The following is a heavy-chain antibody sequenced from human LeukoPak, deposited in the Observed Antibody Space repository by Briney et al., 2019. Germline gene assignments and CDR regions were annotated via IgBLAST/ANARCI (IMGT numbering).Heavy chain of an antibody. J-gene: IGHJ3*01. CDR3: ARETTDAFDV. CDR2: ISAYNGNT. V-gene: IGHV1-18*01. Sequence: ASVKVSCKASGYTFTSYGISWVRQAPGQGLEWMGWISAYNGNTNYAQKFQGRAIMTTDTSTSTAYMDLRSLRSDDTAVYYCARETTDAFDVWGQGTMVTVSS. D-gene: IGHD1/OR15-1a*01. CDR1: GYTFTSYG.